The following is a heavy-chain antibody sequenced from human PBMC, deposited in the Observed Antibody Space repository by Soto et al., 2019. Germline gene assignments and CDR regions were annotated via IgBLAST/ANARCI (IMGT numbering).Heavy chain of an antibody. Sequence: SETLSLTCAVYGGSFSGYYWSWIRQPPGKGLEWIGEINHSGSTNYSPSLKSRVTISIDTSKNQFSLKLNSVTAADTAVYYCARSDWLDPWGQRTLVTVSS. V-gene: IGHV4-34*01. CDR2: INHSGST. CDR3: ARSDWLDP. CDR1: GGSFSGYY. J-gene: IGHJ5*02.